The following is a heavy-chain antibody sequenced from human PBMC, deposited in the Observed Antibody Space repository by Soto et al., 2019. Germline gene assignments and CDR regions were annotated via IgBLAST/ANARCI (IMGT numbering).Heavy chain of an antibody. CDR1: GGTFSSYA. Sequence: SVKFSCKASGGTFSSYAISWVRRAPGQGLEWMGGIIPIFGTANYAQKFQGRVTITADKSTSTAYMELSSLRAEDTAVYYCARDGPRSGSYCMDVWGQGTTVTVSS. V-gene: IGHV1-69*06. D-gene: IGHD3-10*01. J-gene: IGHJ6*02. CDR3: ARDGPRSGSYCMDV. CDR2: IIPIFGTA.